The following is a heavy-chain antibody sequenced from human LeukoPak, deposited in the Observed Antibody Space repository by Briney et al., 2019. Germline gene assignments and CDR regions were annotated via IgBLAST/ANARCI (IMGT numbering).Heavy chain of an antibody. J-gene: IGHJ3*02. V-gene: IGHV1-69*05. Sequence: SVKVSCKASGGTFSSYTISWVRQAPGQGLEWMGGITPIFGTGKYAQKFQGRVTITTDESTSTAYMELSSLRSEDTAMYYCARHGGISIFGVAQPGGAFDIWGQGTMVTVSS. CDR2: ITPIFGTG. CDR3: ARHGGISIFGVAQPGGAFDI. D-gene: IGHD3-3*01. CDR1: GGTFSSYT.